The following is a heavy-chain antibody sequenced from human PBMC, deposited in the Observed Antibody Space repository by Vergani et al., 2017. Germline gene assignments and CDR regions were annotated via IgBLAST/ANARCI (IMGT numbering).Heavy chain of an antibody. V-gene: IGHV3-30*02. CDR3: AKEEGYYDSSGYYPGWYFDL. CDR1: GFTFSSYG. Sequence: QVQLVESGGGVVQPGGSLRLSCAASGFTFSSYGMHWVRQAPGKGLEWVAFIRYDGSNQYYADSVKGRFTISRDNSKNTLYLQMNSLRAEDTAVYYCAKEEGYYDSSGYYPGWYFDLWGRGTLVTVSS. J-gene: IGHJ2*01. CDR2: IRYDGSNQ. D-gene: IGHD3-22*01.